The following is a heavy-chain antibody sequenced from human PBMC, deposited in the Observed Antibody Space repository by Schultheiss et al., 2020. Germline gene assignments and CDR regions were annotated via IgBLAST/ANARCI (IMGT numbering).Heavy chain of an antibody. V-gene: IGHV1-46*01. CDR1: GYTFTSYY. J-gene: IGHJ5*02. Sequence: ASVKVSCKASGYTFTSYYMHWVRQAPGQGLEWMGIINPSGGSTSYAQKFQGRVTMTRDTSTSTVYMELSSLRSEDTAVYYCARAPKPLAARRQDNWFDPWGQGTLVTVSS. D-gene: IGHD6-6*01. CDR2: INPSGGST. CDR3: ARAPKPLAARRQDNWFDP.